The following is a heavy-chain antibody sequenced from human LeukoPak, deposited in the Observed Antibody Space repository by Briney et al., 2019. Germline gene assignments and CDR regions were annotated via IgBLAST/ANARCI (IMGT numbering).Heavy chain of an antibody. D-gene: IGHD4-23*01. CDR2: IYRNDDK. Sequence: ESGPTLVKPTQTLTLTCTCSGFSLSPSGVGVGWIRQPPGKALEWLALIYRNDDKRSTPSLKSRLTITKDTSKNQVVLTMTNMDPLDTATYFCARRKVGGNSVEFDYWGQGIMVTVSS. CDR3: ARRKVGGNSVEFDY. CDR1: GFSLSPSGVG. V-gene: IGHV2-5*01. J-gene: IGHJ4*02.